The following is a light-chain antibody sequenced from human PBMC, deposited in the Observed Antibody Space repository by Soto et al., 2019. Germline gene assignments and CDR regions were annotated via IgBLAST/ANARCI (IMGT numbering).Light chain of an antibody. Sequence: QSALTQPRSVSGSPGQSVTISCTGTSSDVGGYNYVSWYQHYPGKAPELMIYDVSKRPSGVPDRFSGSKSGNTASLNISGLQAEDEAAYYCGSYAGSYTYVFGGGTKVTVL. CDR2: DVS. J-gene: IGLJ2*01. V-gene: IGLV2-11*01. CDR3: GSYAGSYTYV. CDR1: SSDVGGYNY.